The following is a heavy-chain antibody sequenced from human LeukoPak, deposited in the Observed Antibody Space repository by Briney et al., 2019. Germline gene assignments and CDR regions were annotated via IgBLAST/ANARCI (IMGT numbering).Heavy chain of an antibody. D-gene: IGHD4-17*01. J-gene: IGHJ1*01. CDR3: ARDDYGDYQGFQL. CDR1: GFTFSYYS. CDR2: ITSDSSTI. V-gene: IGHV3-48*04. Sequence: GGSLRLSCAASGFTFSYYSMNWVRQAPGKGLECVSYITSDSSTIHYAGSVQGRFTVSRDNAKNSLYLQMNSLTAEDTAVYFCARDDYGDYQGFQLWGQGTLVTVSS.